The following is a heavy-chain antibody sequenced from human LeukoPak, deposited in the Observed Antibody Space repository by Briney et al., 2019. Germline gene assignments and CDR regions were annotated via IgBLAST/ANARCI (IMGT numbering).Heavy chain of an antibody. CDR1: GYSFTSYW. CDR3: AKLGAYSSSWYGFFDY. V-gene: IGHV5-51*01. J-gene: IGHJ4*02. CDR2: IYPDDSDT. Sequence: GGSLKISCKSSGYSFTSYWIGWVRQMPGKGLESMGIIYPDDSDTRYSPSFQGQVTISVDKSISTAYLQWSSLKASDTAMYYCAKLGAYSSSWYGFFDYWGQGTLVTVSS. D-gene: IGHD6-13*01.